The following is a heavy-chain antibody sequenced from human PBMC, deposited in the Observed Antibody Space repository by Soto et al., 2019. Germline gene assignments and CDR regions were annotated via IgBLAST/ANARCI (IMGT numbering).Heavy chain of an antibody. CDR2: INHSGST. J-gene: IGHJ4*02. Sequence: PSETLSLTCAVYGGSFSGYYWSWIRQPPGKGLEWIGEINHSGSTNYNPSLKSRVTISVDTSKNQFSLKLSSVTAADTAVYYCVIRRGDLSFDYWGQGTLVTVSS. V-gene: IGHV4-34*01. CDR3: VIRRGDLSFDY. CDR1: GGSFSGYY. D-gene: IGHD2-21*02.